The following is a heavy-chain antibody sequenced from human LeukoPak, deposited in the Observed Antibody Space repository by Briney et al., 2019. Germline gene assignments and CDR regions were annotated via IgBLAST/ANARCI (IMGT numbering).Heavy chain of an antibody. V-gene: IGHV3-23*01. CDR2: ISGSGGST. D-gene: IGHD3-22*01. CDR3: AKDQSSGPGGY. J-gene: IGHJ4*02. Sequence: GGSLRLSCAASGFTFSSYGMSWVRQAPGKGLEWVSAISGSGGSTYYADSVKGRFTISRDNSKNTLYLQMNSLRAEDTAVYYCAKDQSSGPGGYWGQGTLVTASS. CDR1: GFTFSSYG.